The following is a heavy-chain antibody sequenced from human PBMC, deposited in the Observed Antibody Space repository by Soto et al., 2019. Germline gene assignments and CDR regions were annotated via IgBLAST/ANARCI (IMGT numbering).Heavy chain of an antibody. Sequence: AASVKVSCKASGYTFTSCGISWVRQAPGQGLERMGWISAYNGNTNYAQKLQGRVTMTTDTSTSTAYMELRSLRSDDTAVYYCAXDRIVPAVLYYYYGMDVWGQGTTVTVSS. CDR3: AXDRIVPAVLYYYYGMDV. CDR1: GYTFTSCG. D-gene: IGHD2-2*01. V-gene: IGHV1-18*04. CDR2: ISAYNGNT. J-gene: IGHJ6*02.